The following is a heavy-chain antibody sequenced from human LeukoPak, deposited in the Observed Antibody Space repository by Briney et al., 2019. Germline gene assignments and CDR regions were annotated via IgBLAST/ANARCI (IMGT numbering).Heavy chain of an antibody. Sequence: GGSLRLSCAASGFALSSYEMNWVRQAPGKGLEWVSYITSSGSNTYYADSVKGRFTISRDNVKNSLYLQMNSLRVEDTAVYYCARDPSGRGYGDAWGQGTLVTVSS. D-gene: IGHD5-12*01. CDR2: ITSSGSNT. V-gene: IGHV3-48*03. CDR1: GFALSSYE. J-gene: IGHJ5*02. CDR3: ARDPSGRGYGDA.